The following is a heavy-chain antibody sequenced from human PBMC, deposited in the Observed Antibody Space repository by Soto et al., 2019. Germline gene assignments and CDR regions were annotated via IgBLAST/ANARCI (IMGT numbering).Heavy chain of an antibody. V-gene: IGHV3-33*01. D-gene: IGHD3-10*01. Sequence: PGGSLRLSCAASGFTFSSYGMHWVRQAPGKGLEWVALIWYDGSHKYYADSVKGRFTIPRDNSKNTVYLQMNSLRAADTAVYYCPRGPLWFGQSSSYFDYWGQGTLVTVSS. J-gene: IGHJ4*02. CDR3: PRGPLWFGQSSSYFDY. CDR1: GFTFSSYG. CDR2: IWYDGSHK.